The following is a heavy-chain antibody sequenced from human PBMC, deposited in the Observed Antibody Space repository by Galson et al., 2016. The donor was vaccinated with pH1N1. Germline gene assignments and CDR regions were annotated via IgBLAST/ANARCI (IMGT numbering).Heavy chain of an antibody. CDR2: ISPSGSTI. Sequence: SLRLSCAASGFTFNSFAMSWIRQAPGKGLEWVSYISPSGSTIYYADSVKGRFTISRDNAKNSLYLQMNSLRSEDTAVYYCARELSCYPPCFYYYGMDVWGQGTTVTVSS. D-gene: IGHD5-12*01. CDR1: GFTFNSFA. J-gene: IGHJ6*02. V-gene: IGHV3-11*04. CDR3: ARELSCYPPCFYYYGMDV.